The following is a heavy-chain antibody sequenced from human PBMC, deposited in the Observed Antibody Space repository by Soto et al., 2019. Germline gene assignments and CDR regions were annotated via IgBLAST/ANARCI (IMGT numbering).Heavy chain of an antibody. Sequence: PGGSLRLSCSASGFTFSAYYMMWIRQAPGKGLEWVSYISSSGSTIYYADSVEGRFTISRDNAKNSLYLQMNSLRVEDTAVYYCARAEGQLDLYIYYGMDVWGQGTTVTVS. CDR3: ARAEGQLDLYIYYGMDV. D-gene: IGHD1-1*01. V-gene: IGHV3-11*01. CDR2: ISSSGSTI. CDR1: GFTFSAYY. J-gene: IGHJ6*02.